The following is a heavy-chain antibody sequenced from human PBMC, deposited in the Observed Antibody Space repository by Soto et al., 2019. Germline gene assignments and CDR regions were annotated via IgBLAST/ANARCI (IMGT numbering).Heavy chain of an antibody. CDR2: IIPILGIA. J-gene: IGHJ4*02. CDR3: ARGRGIAAADDY. V-gene: IGHV1-69*02. Sequence: QVQLVQSGAEVKKPESSVKVSCKASGGTFSSYTISWVRQAPGQGLEWMGRIIPILGIANYAQKFQGRVXIXAXXSTSTAYMELSSLRSEDTAVYYCARGRGIAAADDYWGQGTLVTVSS. CDR1: GGTFSSYT. D-gene: IGHD6-13*01.